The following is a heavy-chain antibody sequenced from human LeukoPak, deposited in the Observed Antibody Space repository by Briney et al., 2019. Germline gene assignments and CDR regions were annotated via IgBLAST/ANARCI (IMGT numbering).Heavy chain of an antibody. D-gene: IGHD5-12*01. Sequence: QTGGSLRLSCAASGFTFSSYAMSWVRQAPGKGLEWVSTISGSGGSTYYADSVKGRFTVSRDNSKNTVYLQMNSLRAEDTAVYYCAKATWIRGYLADYWGQGTLVTVSS. CDR3: AKATWIRGYLADY. V-gene: IGHV3-23*01. J-gene: IGHJ4*02. CDR1: GFTFSSYA. CDR2: ISGSGGST.